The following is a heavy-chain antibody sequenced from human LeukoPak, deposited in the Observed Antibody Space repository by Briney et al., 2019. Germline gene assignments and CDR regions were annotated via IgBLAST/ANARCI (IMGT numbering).Heavy chain of an antibody. CDR3: ARDYYGSGRKHDAFDI. Sequence: GGSLRLSCAASGFTFSSYSMNWVRQAPGKGLEWVSYISSSSSTIYYADSVKGRFTISRDNAKNSLYLQMNSLRAEDTAAYYCARDYYGSGRKHDAFDIWGQGTMVTVSS. V-gene: IGHV3-48*01. CDR1: GFTFSSYS. J-gene: IGHJ3*02. D-gene: IGHD3-10*01. CDR2: ISSSSSTI.